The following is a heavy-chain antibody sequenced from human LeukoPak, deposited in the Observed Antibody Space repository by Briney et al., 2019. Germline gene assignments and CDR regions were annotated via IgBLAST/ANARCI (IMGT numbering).Heavy chain of an antibody. CDR3: ARVSYDFWSGYGLDYYYYMDV. D-gene: IGHD3-3*01. J-gene: IGHJ6*03. CDR1: GGSISSYF. V-gene: IGHV4-59*01. Sequence: LSETLSLTCTVSGGSISSYFWLWLRQPPGKGLAWIGYIYYSGSTNYNPSLNSRVSISVDTSKNQFSLKLSSVTAADTAVYYCARVSYDFWSGYGLDYYYYMDVWGKGTTVTVSS. CDR2: IYYSGST.